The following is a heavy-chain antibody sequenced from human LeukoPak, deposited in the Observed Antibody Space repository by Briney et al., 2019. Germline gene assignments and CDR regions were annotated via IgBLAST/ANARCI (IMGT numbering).Heavy chain of an antibody. J-gene: IGHJ4*02. CDR3: AREAVAGTCFDY. Sequence: SETLSLTCAVYGGSFGGYYWTWIRQTPGKGLEWIGEVKYTGSTNCNPSLKSRVTISIDMSKNQFFLILTSVTAADTAVYYCAREAVAGTCFDYWGQGTLVTVSS. D-gene: IGHD6-19*01. V-gene: IGHV4-34*01. CDR2: VKYTGST. CDR1: GGSFGGYY.